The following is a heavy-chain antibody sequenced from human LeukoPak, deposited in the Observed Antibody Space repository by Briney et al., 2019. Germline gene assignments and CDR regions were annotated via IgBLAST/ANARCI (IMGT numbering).Heavy chain of an antibody. Sequence: WASVKVSCKASGGTFSSYAISWVRQAPGQGLEWMGWISAYNGNTNYAQKLQGRVTMTTDTSTGTAYMELRGLRSDDTAVYYCARDYYGSGSYFSIDYWGQGTLVTVSS. CDR2: ISAYNGNT. CDR3: ARDYYGSGSYFSIDY. D-gene: IGHD3-10*01. CDR1: GGTFSSYA. V-gene: IGHV1-18*01. J-gene: IGHJ4*02.